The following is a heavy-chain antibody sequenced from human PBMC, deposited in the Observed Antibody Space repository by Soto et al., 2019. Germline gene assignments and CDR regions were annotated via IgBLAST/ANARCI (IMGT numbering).Heavy chain of an antibody. D-gene: IGHD3-22*01. V-gene: IGHV3-30-3*01. J-gene: IGHJ6*02. Sequence: PGWSLRLSCAASVFTFISYAMHWVRQAPGKGLEWVAVISYDGSNKYYADSVKGRFTISRDNSKNTLYLQMNSLRAEDTAVYYCARETYYYDSSGYPYYYYGMDVWGQGTTVTVSS. CDR1: VFTFISYA. CDR2: ISYDGSNK. CDR3: ARETYYYDSSGYPYYYYGMDV.